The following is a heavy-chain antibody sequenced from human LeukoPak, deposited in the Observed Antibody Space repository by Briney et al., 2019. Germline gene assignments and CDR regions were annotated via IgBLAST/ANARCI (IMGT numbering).Heavy chain of an antibody. Sequence: SETLSLSCSVSGASISGYYWSWIRQPPGKGLEWFGHIYYSGSTTYNPSLKSRVTISVDSSKNQFSLRLSSVTAADTAVYYCARCLSRCNNGFDIWGQGTMVTVSS. CDR2: IYYSGST. CDR1: GASISGYY. V-gene: IGHV4-59*01. J-gene: IGHJ3*02. D-gene: IGHD2/OR15-2a*01. CDR3: ARCLSRCNNGFDI.